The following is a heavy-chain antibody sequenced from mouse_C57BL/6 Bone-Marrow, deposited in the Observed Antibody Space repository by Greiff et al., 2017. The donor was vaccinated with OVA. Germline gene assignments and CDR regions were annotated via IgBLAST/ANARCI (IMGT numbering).Heavy chain of an antibody. V-gene: IGHV10-1*01. CDR3: VRDYGSSPMNY. D-gene: IGHD1-1*01. CDR1: GFSFNTYA. J-gene: IGHJ4*01. Sequence: EVQLVESGGGLVQPKGSLKLSCAASGFSFNTYAMNWVRQAPGKGLEWVARIRSKSNNYATYYADSVKDRVTISRDDSESMLYLQMNNLKAEDTAMYYWVRDYGSSPMNYWGQGTSVSVSS. CDR2: IRSKSNNYAT.